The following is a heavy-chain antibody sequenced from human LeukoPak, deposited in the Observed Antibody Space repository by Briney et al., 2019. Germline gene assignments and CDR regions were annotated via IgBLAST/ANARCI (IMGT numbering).Heavy chain of an antibody. D-gene: IGHD6-13*01. Sequence: ASVKVSCKVSGKRLSGLSMAWVRQAPGKGLEWMGGFDPEVDKIRLAQKLQGRVTMTTDTSTSTAYMELRSLRSDDTAVYYCASSSSSWYGPWDYWGQGTLVTVSS. CDR3: ASSSSSWYGPWDY. CDR2: FDPEVDKI. CDR1: GKRLSGLS. J-gene: IGHJ4*02. V-gene: IGHV1-24*01.